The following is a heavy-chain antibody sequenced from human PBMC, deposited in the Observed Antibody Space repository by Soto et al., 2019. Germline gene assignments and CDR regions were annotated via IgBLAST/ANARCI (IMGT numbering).Heavy chain of an antibody. CDR3: ARDDSGLDV. V-gene: IGHV3-53*01. CDR1: GFIVSSNY. Sequence: XGSLRLSCAASGFIVSSNYMSWVRQAPGKGLEWVSVIYSGGNTYYADSVKGRFTISRDSSKNTLYLQMNSLTAEDTAVYYCARDDSGLDVWGQGTTVTAP. J-gene: IGHJ6*02. CDR2: IYSGGNT.